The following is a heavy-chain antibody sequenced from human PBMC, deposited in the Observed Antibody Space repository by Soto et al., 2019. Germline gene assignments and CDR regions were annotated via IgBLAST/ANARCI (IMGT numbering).Heavy chain of an antibody. CDR1: GGSFSGYY. V-gene: IGHV4-34*01. CDR3: ARRAIYGSGSHDY. D-gene: IGHD3-10*01. J-gene: IGHJ4*02. Sequence: QVQLQQWGAGLLKPSETLSLTCAVYGGSFSGYYWSWIRQPPGKGLEWIGEINHSGSTNYNPSLKSRVTISVDTSKNQFSLKLSSVTAADTAVYYCARRAIYGSGSHDYWGQGTLVTVSS. CDR2: INHSGST.